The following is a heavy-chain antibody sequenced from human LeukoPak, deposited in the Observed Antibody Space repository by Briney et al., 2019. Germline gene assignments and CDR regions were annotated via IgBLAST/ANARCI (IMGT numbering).Heavy chain of an antibody. Sequence: SETLSLTCAVYGGSFSGYYWSWIRQPPGKGLEWIGEINHSGSTNYNPSLKSRVTISVDTSKNQFSLKLSSVTAADTAVYYCAREHCSSTSCYDYYDYWGQGTLVTVSS. CDR3: AREHCSSTSCYDYYDY. CDR2: INHSGST. J-gene: IGHJ4*02. CDR1: GGSFSGYY. V-gene: IGHV4-34*01. D-gene: IGHD2-2*01.